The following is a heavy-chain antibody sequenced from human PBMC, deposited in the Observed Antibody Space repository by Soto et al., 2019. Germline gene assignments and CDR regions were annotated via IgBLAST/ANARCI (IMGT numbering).Heavy chain of an antibody. CDR1: GFTFSSYA. CDR3: AKGLLSHPYYYDSSDAFDI. CDR2: ISGSGGST. Sequence: EVQLLESGGGLVQPGGSLRLSCAASGFTFSSYAMSWVRQAPGKGLEWVSAISGSGGSTYYADSVKGRFTISRDNSKNTLYLQMNSLRAEDTAVYYCAKGLLSHPYYYDSSDAFDIWGQGTMVTFSS. J-gene: IGHJ3*02. D-gene: IGHD3-22*01. V-gene: IGHV3-23*01.